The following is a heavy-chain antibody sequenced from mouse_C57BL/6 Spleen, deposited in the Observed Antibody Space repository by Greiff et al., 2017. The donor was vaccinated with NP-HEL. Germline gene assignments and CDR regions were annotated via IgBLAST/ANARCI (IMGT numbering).Heavy chain of an antibody. J-gene: IGHJ4*01. CDR1: GYTFTSYW. D-gene: IGHD1-1*01. CDR2: IDPSDSYT. Sequence: QVQLQQPGAELVRPGTSVKLSCKASGYTFTSYWMHWVKQRPGQGLEWIGVIDPSDSYTNYNQQFKGKATLTVDTSSSTAYMQLSSLTSEDSAVYYCARDTTVYYAMDYWGQGTSVTVSS. V-gene: IGHV1-59*01. CDR3: ARDTTVYYAMDY.